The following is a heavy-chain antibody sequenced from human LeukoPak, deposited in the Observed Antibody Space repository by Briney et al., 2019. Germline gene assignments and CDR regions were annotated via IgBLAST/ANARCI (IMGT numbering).Heavy chain of an antibody. Sequence: GGSLRLSCVASTFISRDYSMSWVRQTPGKGLEWVSYISSSGNSKYYADSVKGRFTISRDNAKNSVLLQMNSLRPEDTAVYYCWADNSDIRGSFDYWGQGTPVTVSS. CDR3: WADNSDIRGSFDY. V-gene: IGHV3-11*04. CDR2: ISSSGNSK. D-gene: IGHD3-10*01. J-gene: IGHJ4*02. CDR1: TFISRDYS.